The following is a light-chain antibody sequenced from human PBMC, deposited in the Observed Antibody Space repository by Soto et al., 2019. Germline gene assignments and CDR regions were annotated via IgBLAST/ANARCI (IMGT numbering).Light chain of an antibody. J-gene: IGLJ1*01. CDR2: DVT. Sequence: QSALTQPASVSGSPGQSITISCTGTNSDVGGYHYVSWYQQHPGKAPKLMIYDVTNRPSGVSNRFAGSRSGNTASLTISGLQAEDEDDYYCSSYTSGSTYVFGPGTKLTVL. CDR3: SSYTSGSTYV. V-gene: IGLV2-14*01. CDR1: NSDVGGYHY.